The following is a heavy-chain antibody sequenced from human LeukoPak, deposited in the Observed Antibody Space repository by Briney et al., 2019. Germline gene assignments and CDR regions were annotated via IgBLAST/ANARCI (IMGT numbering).Heavy chain of an antibody. CDR2: IYSDNT. D-gene: IGHD4/OR15-4a*01. V-gene: IGHV3-53*01. Sequence: PGGSLRLSCGASGFTFGTYWMHWVRQAPGKGLEWVSFIYSDNTHYSDSVKGRFTISRDNSKNTLYLQMNSLRAEDTAVYYCARRAGAYSHPYDYWGQGTLVTVSS. J-gene: IGHJ4*02. CDR3: ARRAGAYSHPYDY. CDR1: GFTFGTYW.